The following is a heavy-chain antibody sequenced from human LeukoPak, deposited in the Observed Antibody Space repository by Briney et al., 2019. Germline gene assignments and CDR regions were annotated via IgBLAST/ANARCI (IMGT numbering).Heavy chain of an antibody. CDR3: ARTTPPSDYEPDADPDAFDI. Sequence: GESLKISCKGSGYSFTSYWIGWVRQMPGKGLEWMGIIYPGDSDTRYSPSFQGQVTISADKSVSTAYLQWSSLKASDTAMYYCARTTPPSDYEPDADPDAFDIWGQGTMVTVSS. CDR1: GYSFTSYW. D-gene: IGHD4-17*01. V-gene: IGHV5-51*01. CDR2: IYPGDSDT. J-gene: IGHJ3*02.